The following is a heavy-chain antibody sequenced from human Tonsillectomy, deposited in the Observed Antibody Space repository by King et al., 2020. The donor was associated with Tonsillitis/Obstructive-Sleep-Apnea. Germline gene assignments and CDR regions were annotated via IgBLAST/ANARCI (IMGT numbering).Heavy chain of an antibody. CDR3: ARGGPHFDSTTYYYYYMDV. D-gene: IGHD3-9*01. V-gene: IGHV3-13*04. CDR2: IGTACDT. CDR1: GFTFSSYD. J-gene: IGHJ6*03. Sequence: QLVESGGGLIQPGGSLRLSFAASGFTFSSYDMHWVRQAPGKGLEWVVAIGTACDTYSPGSVKGRFTISRENAKNALYLQMNSLRAGDTAVYYCARGGPHFDSTTYYYYYMDVWGKGTTVTVSS.